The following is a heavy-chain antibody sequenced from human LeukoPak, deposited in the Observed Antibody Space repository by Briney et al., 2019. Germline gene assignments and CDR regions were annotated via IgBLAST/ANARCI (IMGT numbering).Heavy chain of an antibody. J-gene: IGHJ4*02. CDR3: ARDLDRTVWGSYRGPSFDY. D-gene: IGHD3-16*01. V-gene: IGHV3-23*01. CDR1: GFTFSSYG. CDR2: ISGSGGST. Sequence: PGGTLRLSCAASGFTFSSYGMSWVRQAPGKGLEWVSAISGSGGSTYYADSVKGRFTISRDNSKNTLYLQMNSLRAEDTAVYYCARDLDRTVWGSYRGPSFDYWGQGTLVTVSS.